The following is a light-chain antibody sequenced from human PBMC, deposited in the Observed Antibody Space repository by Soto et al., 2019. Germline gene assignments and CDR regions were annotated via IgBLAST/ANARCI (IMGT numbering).Light chain of an antibody. CDR3: QQRRSWPLT. CDR1: QSVSSS. J-gene: IGKJ4*01. Sequence: EIVLTQSPATLSLCPGERATLSCRASQSVSSSLAWYQQKPGQPPRLLIYDASNRATGIPARFSGSGSGTDFTLTISSLEPEDFAVYYCQQRRSWPLTFGGGTKVEIK. CDR2: DAS. V-gene: IGKV3-11*01.